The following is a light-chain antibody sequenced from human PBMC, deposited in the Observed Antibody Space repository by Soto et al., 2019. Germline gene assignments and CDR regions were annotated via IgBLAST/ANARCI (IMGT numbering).Light chain of an antibody. Sequence: DIQLTQSPSFLSASVGYGVTITFRASPGISSYLAWYPQRPGKAPKLLIYAASTLQSGVPSRFSGSGSGTEFTLTISSLQPEDFATYYCQQFNSYPTFGGGTKVEIK. V-gene: IGKV1-9*01. CDR1: PGISSY. J-gene: IGKJ4*01. CDR3: QQFNSYPT. CDR2: AAS.